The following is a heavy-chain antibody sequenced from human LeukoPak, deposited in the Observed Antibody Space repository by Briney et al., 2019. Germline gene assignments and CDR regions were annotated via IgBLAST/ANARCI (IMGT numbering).Heavy chain of an antibody. CDR3: ARQQGGYFDWLLYIDY. D-gene: IGHD3-9*01. V-gene: IGHV4-61*08. J-gene: IGHJ4*02. CDR2: IYYSGST. CDR1: GGSISSGGYY. Sequence: SETLSLTCTVSGGSISSGGYYWSWIRQPPGKGLEWIGYIYYSGSTNYNPSLKSRVTISVDTFKNQFSLKLSSVTAADTAVYYCARQQGGYFDWLLYIDYWGQGTLVTVSS.